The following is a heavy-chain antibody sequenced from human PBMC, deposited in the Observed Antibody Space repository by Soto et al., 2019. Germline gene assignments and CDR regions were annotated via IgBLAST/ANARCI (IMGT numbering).Heavy chain of an antibody. CDR1: GFTFSNYA. V-gene: IGHV3-23*01. J-gene: IGHJ4*02. CDR3: AKVPLLLDYVDY. CDR2: ISGSGST. D-gene: IGHD1-26*01. Sequence: EVQLLESGGGLVQPGGSLRLSCAASGFTFSNYAMNWVRQAPGKGLEWVSAISGSGSTYYADSVKGRFTTSRDNSKNTLYLQINSLRAEDTAVYYCAKVPLLLDYVDYWGPGTLVTVSS.